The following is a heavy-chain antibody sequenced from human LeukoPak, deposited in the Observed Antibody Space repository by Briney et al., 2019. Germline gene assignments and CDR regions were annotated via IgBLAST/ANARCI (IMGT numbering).Heavy chain of an antibody. V-gene: IGHV3-7*01. CDR2: IKQDGSEK. CDR3: ARDLGIDRFDQ. Sequence: PGGSLRLSCAASGFTFSGYWMSWVRQAPGKGLEWVANIKQDGSEKYYVDSVRGRFTISRDNAKSSLYLQMNSLRAEDTAVYYCARDLGIDRFDQWGQGTLVTVST. D-gene: IGHD7-27*01. CDR1: GFTFSGYW. J-gene: IGHJ4*02.